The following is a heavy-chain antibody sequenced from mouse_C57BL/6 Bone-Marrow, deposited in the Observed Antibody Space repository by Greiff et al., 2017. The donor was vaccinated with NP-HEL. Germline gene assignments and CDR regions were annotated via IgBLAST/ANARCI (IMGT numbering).Heavy chain of an antibody. J-gene: IGHJ4*01. CDR2: IWRGGST. V-gene: IGHV2-5*01. CDR3: AKRRGYYYAMDY. Sequence: VHLVESGPGLVQPSQSLSITCTVSGFSLTSYGVHWVRQSPGKGLEWLGVIWRGGSTDYNAAFMSRLSITKDNSKSQVFFKMNSLQADDTAIYDCAKRRGYYYAMDYWGQGTSVTVSS. CDR1: GFSLTSYG. D-gene: IGHD3-1*01.